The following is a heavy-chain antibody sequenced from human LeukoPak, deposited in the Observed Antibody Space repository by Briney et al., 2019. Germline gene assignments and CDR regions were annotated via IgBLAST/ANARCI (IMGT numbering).Heavy chain of an antibody. CDR3: ASRAHCSGGSCYGNWFDP. Sequence: SETLSLTCTVSGASISSHYWSWIRQSPGKVLEWIGYISYSGITNYNPSLKSRVTISVDTSKNHFSLRLSSVTAADTAVYYCASRAHCSGGSCYGNWFDPWGQGTLVTVSS. CDR2: ISYSGIT. J-gene: IGHJ5*02. V-gene: IGHV4-59*11. D-gene: IGHD2-15*01. CDR1: GASISSHY.